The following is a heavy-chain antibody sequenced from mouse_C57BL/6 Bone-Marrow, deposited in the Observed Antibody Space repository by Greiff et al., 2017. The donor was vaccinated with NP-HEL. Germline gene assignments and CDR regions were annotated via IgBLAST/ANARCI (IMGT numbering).Heavy chain of an antibody. J-gene: IGHJ1*03. V-gene: IGHV3-8*01. CDR1: GYSITSDY. CDR3: ARSKTYYSNFWYFDV. CDR2: ISYSGST. D-gene: IGHD2-5*01. Sequence: VQLKQSGPGLAKPSQTLSLTCSVTGYSITSDYWNWIRKFPGNKLEYMGYISYSGSTYYNPSLKSRISITRDTSKNQYYLQLNSVTTEDTATYYCARSKTYYSNFWYFDVWGTGTTVTVSS.